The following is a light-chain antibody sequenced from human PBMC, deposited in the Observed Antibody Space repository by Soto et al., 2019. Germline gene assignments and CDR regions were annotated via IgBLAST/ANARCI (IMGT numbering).Light chain of an antibody. Sequence: QAVVTQEPSLTVSPGGTVTLTCGSSTGAVTSGYFPSWFQQKPGQTPRALIYSTNSKHSWTPARFSGSLLGGKAALTLSGVQPEDEADYYCLLYYGGAQIFGGGTKLTVL. CDR1: TGAVTSGYF. V-gene: IGLV7-43*01. CDR2: STN. CDR3: LLYYGGAQI. J-gene: IGLJ2*01.